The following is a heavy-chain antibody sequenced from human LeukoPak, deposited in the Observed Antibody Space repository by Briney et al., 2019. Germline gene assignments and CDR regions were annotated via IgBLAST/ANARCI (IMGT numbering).Heavy chain of an antibody. J-gene: IGHJ4*02. D-gene: IGHD3-10*01. V-gene: IGHV1-69*13. Sequence: SVRVSCKASGGTFSSYAISWVRQAPGQGLEWMGGIIPIFGTANYAQKFQGRVTITADESTSTAYMELSSLRSEDTAVYYCASLNNLWFGESFGYFDYWGQGTLVTVSS. CDR3: ASLNNLWFGESFGYFDY. CDR2: IIPIFGTA. CDR1: GGTFSSYA.